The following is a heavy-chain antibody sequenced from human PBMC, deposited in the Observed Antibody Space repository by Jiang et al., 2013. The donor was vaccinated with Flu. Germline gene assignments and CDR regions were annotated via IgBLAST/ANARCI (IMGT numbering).Heavy chain of an antibody. J-gene: IGHJ6*02. CDR1: GGTISSYY. V-gene: IGHV4-59*01. D-gene: IGHD2-15*01. CDR3: AGEGFGFGYNGMDV. CDR2: IYYSGGT. Sequence: GSGLVKPSETLSLTCTVSGGTISSYYWSWIRQPPGKGLEWIGSIYYSGGTNYNPSLKSRVTTSVDTSKNQFSLTVTSVTAADTAVYYCAGEGFGFGYNGMDVWGQGTTVTVSS.